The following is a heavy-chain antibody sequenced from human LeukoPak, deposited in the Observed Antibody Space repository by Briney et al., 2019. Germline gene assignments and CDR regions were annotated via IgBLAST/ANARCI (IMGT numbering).Heavy chain of an antibody. CDR2: IKQDGSEK. Sequence: GGSLRLSCTAAGVTFSSFVMSLVRQAPGKGLEWVANIKQDGSEKYYVDSVKGRFTISRDNAKNSLYLQMNSLRAEDTAVYYCARGGGYYYFDYWGQGTLVTVSS. J-gene: IGHJ4*02. V-gene: IGHV3-7*01. CDR1: GVTFSSFV. D-gene: IGHD3-22*01. CDR3: ARGGGYYYFDY.